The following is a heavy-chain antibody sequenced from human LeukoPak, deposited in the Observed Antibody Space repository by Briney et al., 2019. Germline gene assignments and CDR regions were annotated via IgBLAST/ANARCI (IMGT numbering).Heavy chain of an antibody. CDR2: ISGSSNYI. D-gene: IGHD3-22*01. J-gene: IGHJ4*02. CDR3: ARGPDYYDSTYYFDY. V-gene: IGHV3-21*01. CDR1: GFTFSTYS. Sequence: GGSLRLSCAASGFTFSTYSMNWVRQAPGKGLEWVSSISGSSNYIYYADSVKGRFTISRDNAKNSLYLQMNSLRAEDTAVYYCARGPDYYDSTYYFDYWGQGTLVTVSS.